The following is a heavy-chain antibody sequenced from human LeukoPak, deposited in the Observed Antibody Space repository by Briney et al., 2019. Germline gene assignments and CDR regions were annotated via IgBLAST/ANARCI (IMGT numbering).Heavy chain of an antibody. CDR3: AKDINSRGWYIDAFDI. Sequence: PGGSLGLSCAASGFTFSSYAMSWVRQAPGKGLEWVSAISGSGGSTYYADSVKGRFTISRDNSKNTLYLQMNSLRAEDTAVYYCAKDINSRGWYIDAFDIWGQGTMVTVSS. J-gene: IGHJ3*02. D-gene: IGHD6-19*01. V-gene: IGHV3-23*01. CDR1: GFTFSSYA. CDR2: ISGSGGST.